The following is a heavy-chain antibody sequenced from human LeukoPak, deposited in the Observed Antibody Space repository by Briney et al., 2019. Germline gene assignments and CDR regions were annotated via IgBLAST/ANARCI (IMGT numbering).Heavy chain of an antibody. J-gene: IGHJ4*02. CDR3: ARDDSSSPFDY. CDR2: IKQDGSEK. D-gene: IGHD6-13*01. V-gene: IGHV3-7*01. CDR1: GFTFSSYL. Sequence: GGSLRLSCAASGFTFSSYLMSWVRQAPGKGLEWVANIKQDGSEKYYVDSVKGRFTISRDNAKNSLYLQMNSLRAEDTAVYYCARDDSSSPFDYWGQGTLVTVSS.